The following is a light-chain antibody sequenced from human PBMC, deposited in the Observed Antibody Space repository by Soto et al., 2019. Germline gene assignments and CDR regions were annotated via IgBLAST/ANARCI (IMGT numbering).Light chain of an antibody. V-gene: IGLV2-8*01. Sequence: QSVLTQPPSASGSPGQSVTISCTGTSSDVGGYNYVSWYQHHPGNVPKLMVYELNKRPSGVPDRFSGSKSGNTASLTVAGHQAADEADYYCTSYAGGNNVFGTGSKLTVL. CDR3: TSYAGGNNV. J-gene: IGLJ1*01. CDR2: ELN. CDR1: SSDVGGYNY.